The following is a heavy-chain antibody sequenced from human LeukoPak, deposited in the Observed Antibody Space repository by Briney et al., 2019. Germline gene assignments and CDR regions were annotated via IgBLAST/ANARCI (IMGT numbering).Heavy chain of an antibody. Sequence: GGSLRLSCAASGFTFSSYAMHWVRQAPGKGLEWVAVISYDGNNKYYADSVKGRFTISRDNSKNTLYLQMNSLRAEDTAVYYCARRDCSSTSCYFDYWGQGTLVTVSS. D-gene: IGHD2-2*01. J-gene: IGHJ4*02. V-gene: IGHV3-30-3*01. CDR3: ARRDCSSTSCYFDY. CDR2: ISYDGNNK. CDR1: GFTFSSYA.